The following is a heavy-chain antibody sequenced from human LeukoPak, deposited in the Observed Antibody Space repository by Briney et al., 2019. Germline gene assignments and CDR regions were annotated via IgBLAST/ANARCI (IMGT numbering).Heavy chain of an antibody. V-gene: IGHV3-23*01. CDR3: ARARGYSYANEFHLDY. Sequence: GGSLRLSCAASGFTFSSYAMSWVRQAPGKGLERVSAIRGSGDMTYYADSVKGRFTVARDNSKTTLYLQMNSLRAEDTAVYYCARARGYSYANEFHLDYWGQGTLVTVSS. CDR1: GFTFSSYA. J-gene: IGHJ4*02. D-gene: IGHD5-18*01. CDR2: IRGSGDMT.